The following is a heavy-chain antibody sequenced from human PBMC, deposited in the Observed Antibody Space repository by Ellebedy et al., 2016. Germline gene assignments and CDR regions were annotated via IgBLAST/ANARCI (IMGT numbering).Heavy chain of an antibody. Sequence: SETLSLTXTVSGGSISSGGYYWSWIRQHPGKGLEWIGYIYYSGSTYYNPSLESRLSSSLDTSENQFSLQLSSVSAADTAIYYCARVVQYFDVPTPDYWGQGTLVTVSS. D-gene: IGHD3-9*01. CDR1: GGSISSGGYY. CDR3: ARVVQYFDVPTPDY. CDR2: IYYSGST. V-gene: IGHV4-30-4*08. J-gene: IGHJ4*02.